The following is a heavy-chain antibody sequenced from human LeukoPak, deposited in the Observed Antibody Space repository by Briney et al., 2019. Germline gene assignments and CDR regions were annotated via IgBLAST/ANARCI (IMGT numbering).Heavy chain of an antibody. CDR1: GFTFSDHD. CDR2: TSNKAKSYTT. V-gene: IGHV3-72*01. J-gene: IGHJ4*02. Sequence: GGSLRLSCAASGFTFSDHDMDWVRQAPGKGLEWVGRTSNKAKSYTTEYAASVKDRFTISRDDSKKSLYLQMNSLKTEDTAVYYCARVTGAYYFDYWGQGTLVTVSS. D-gene: IGHD1-20*01. CDR3: ARVTGAYYFDY.